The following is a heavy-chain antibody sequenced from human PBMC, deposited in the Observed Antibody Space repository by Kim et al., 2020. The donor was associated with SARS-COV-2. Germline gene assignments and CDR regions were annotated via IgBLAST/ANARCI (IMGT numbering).Heavy chain of an antibody. CDR2: ISYSGRT. D-gene: IGHD3-3*01. CDR3: ARGIFGVVIIPCYYYYMDV. Sequence: SETLSLTCTVSGGSISSNDYYWDWIRQPPGKGLEWIGSISYSGRTYYNPSLKSRVTISVDTSKNQISLKLSSVTAADTGVYYCARGIFGVVIIPCYYYYMDVWGKETSVTVSS. V-gene: IGHV4-39*01. CDR1: GGSISSNDYY. J-gene: IGHJ6*03.